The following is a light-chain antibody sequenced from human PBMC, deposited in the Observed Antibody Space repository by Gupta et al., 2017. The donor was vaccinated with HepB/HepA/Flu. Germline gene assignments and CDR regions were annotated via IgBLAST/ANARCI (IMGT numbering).Light chain of an antibody. CDR1: SSDVGGYNY. Sequence: QSALTQPASVSGSPGQSFTISCTGTSSDVGGYNYVSWYQQHPGKAPKLMVYDVSNRPSGVSNRFSGSKSSNTASLTISGLQAEDEADYYCSSYTSSSTLVCGGGTKLTVL. V-gene: IGLV2-14*01. CDR2: DVS. CDR3: SSYTSSSTLV. J-gene: IGLJ2*01.